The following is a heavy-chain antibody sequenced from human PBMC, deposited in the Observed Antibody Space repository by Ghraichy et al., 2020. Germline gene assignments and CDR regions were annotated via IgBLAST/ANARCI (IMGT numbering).Heavy chain of an antibody. V-gene: IGHV3-23*01. J-gene: IGHJ4*02. CDR3: AKLTTYYYDSSGSSDY. CDR2: ISGSGGST. CDR1: GFTFSSYA. Sequence: GGSLRLSCAASGFTFSSYAMSWVRQAPGKGLEWVSAISGSGGSTYYADSVKGRFTISRDNSKNTLYLQMNSLRAEDTAVYYCAKLTTYYYDSSGSSDYWGQGTLVTVSS. D-gene: IGHD3-22*01.